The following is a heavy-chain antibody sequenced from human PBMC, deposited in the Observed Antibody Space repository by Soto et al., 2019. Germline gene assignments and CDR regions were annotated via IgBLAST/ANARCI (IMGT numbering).Heavy chain of an antibody. CDR1: GFSFGSYA. J-gene: IGHJ4*02. D-gene: IGHD3-3*01. Sequence: GGSLRLSCVASGFSFGSYALTWVRQAPGKGLEWVSTISGSDGKTFYADAVKGRFSISRDISQSTLYLQMNSLRADDTAIYYCARWSYLDYWGQGTRVTVS. CDR3: ARWSYLDY. V-gene: IGHV3-23*01. CDR2: ISGSDGKT.